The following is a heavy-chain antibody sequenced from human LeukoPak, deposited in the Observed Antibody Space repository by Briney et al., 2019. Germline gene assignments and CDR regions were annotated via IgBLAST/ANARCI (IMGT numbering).Heavy chain of an antibody. D-gene: IGHD5-12*01. Sequence: GGSLRLSCAASGFTFSSYAMSWVRQAPGKGLEWVSAISGGGGATFYADSVKGRFTISRDNSKNTLYLQMNGLRAEDTAVYYCARNENSGWGYFDYWGQGTLVTVSS. CDR2: ISGGGGAT. J-gene: IGHJ4*02. CDR1: GFTFSSYA. CDR3: ARNENSGWGYFDY. V-gene: IGHV3-23*01.